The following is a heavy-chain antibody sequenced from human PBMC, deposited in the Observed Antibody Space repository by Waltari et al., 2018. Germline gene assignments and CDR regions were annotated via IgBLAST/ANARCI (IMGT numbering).Heavy chain of an antibody. V-gene: IGHV4-59*01. CDR1: GGSISSYY. CDR3: ARDRSSWYGDNGAFDI. D-gene: IGHD6-13*01. CDR2: IYYSGST. J-gene: IGHJ3*02. Sequence: QVQLQESGPGLVKPSETLSLTCTVSGGSISSYYWSWIRQPPGKGLEWIGYIYYSGSTNYNPSLKSRVTISVDTSKNQFSLKLSSVTAADTAVYYCARDRSSWYGDNGAFDIWGQGTMVTVSS.